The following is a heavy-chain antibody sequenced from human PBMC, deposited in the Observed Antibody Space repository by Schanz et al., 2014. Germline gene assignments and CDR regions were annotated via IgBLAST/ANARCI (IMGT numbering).Heavy chain of an antibody. V-gene: IGHV3-48*04. CDR3: VRDSFFAFDY. Sequence: EVQLVASGGGLVQPGGSLRLSCTASGFTFSSYSMYWVRQAPGKGLEWVSYVSRSTPDIYYADSVKGRFTMSRDNAKNTLYLQMNSLRAEDTAVYYCVRDSFFAFDYWGQGTLVTVSS. CDR2: VSRSTPDI. CDR1: GFTFSSYS. D-gene: IGHD3-3*01. J-gene: IGHJ4*02.